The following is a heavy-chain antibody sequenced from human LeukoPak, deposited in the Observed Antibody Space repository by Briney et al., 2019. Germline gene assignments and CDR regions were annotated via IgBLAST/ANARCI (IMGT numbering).Heavy chain of an antibody. J-gene: IGHJ4*02. Sequence: GGSLRLSCTASGFTFSSYNMNWVRQAPGKGLEWVSSIGSSSSDIYYAESVKGRFTIVRDSAKNSVYLQMNSLRADDTAVYYCARWATMTSILDYWGQGTLVTVSS. V-gene: IGHV3-21*01. CDR3: ARWATMTSILDY. CDR1: GFTFSSYN. D-gene: IGHD4-17*01. CDR2: IGSSSSDI.